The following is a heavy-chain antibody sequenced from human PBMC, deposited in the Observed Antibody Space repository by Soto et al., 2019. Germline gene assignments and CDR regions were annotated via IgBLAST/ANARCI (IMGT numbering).Heavy chain of an antibody. Sequence: QLQLQESGPGLVKPSETLSLTCTVSGGSISSSSYYWGWIRQPPGKGLEWIGSIYYSGSTYYNPTLKSRVTISVDTSKNQCSLKLSSVTAADTAVYYCARVTGTTPMFDYWGQGTLVTVSS. CDR1: GGSISSSSYY. V-gene: IGHV4-39*01. CDR2: IYYSGST. CDR3: ARVTGTTPMFDY. D-gene: IGHD1-7*01. J-gene: IGHJ4*02.